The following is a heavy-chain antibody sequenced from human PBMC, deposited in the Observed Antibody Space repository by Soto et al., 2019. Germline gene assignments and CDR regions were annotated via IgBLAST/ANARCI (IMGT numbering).Heavy chain of an antibody. Sequence: GGSLRLSCAASGFTFSNAWMSWVRQAPGKGLEWVGRIKSKTDGGTTDYAAPVKGRFTISRDDSKNTLYLQMNSLKTEDTAVYYCTTDGDLFEYYDSSGYYYGYWGQGTQVTVSS. CDR3: TTDGDLFEYYDSSGYYYGY. V-gene: IGHV3-15*01. CDR1: GFTFSNAW. J-gene: IGHJ4*02. CDR2: IKSKTDGGTT. D-gene: IGHD3-22*01.